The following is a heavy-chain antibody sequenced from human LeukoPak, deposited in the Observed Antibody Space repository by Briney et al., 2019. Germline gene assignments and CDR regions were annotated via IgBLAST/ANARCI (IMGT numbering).Heavy chain of an antibody. J-gene: IGHJ4*02. CDR3: ARGRDGYNFLNRGEYYYFDY. CDR1: GGSISSRSYY. Sequence: PSETLSLTCTVSGGSISSRSYYWGWIRQPPGKGLEWIGSIYYSGSTYYNPSLKSRVTISVDTSKNQFSLKLSSVTAADTAVYYCARGRDGYNFLNRGEYYYFDYWGQGTLVTVSS. CDR2: IYYSGST. V-gene: IGHV4-39*07. D-gene: IGHD5-24*01.